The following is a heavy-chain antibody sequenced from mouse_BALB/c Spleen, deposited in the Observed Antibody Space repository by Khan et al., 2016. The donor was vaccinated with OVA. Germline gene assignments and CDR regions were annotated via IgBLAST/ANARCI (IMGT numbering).Heavy chain of an antibody. CDR1: GYTFTTYW. V-gene: IGHV1-7*01. J-gene: IGHJ2*01. CDR2: INPTSGYT. Sequence: QIQLVQSGAELAKPGASVKMSCKASGYTFTTYWMHWVKQRPGQGLEWIGYINPTSGYTDYNDKFKDRATLSADKSSSTAYMQLNSLTSEDSAVYYSTRDRIDYWGQGTTLTVSS. CDR3: TRDRIDY.